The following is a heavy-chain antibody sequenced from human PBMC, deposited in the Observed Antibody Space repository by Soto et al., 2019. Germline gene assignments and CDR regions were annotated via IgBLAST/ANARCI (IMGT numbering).Heavy chain of an antibody. D-gene: IGHD6-13*01. V-gene: IGHV3-33*01. CDR3: ARGPGYSSSWYDY. J-gene: IGHJ4*02. CDR2: IWYDGSNK. CDR1: GFTFSSYG. Sequence: QVQLVESGGGVVQPRRSLRLSCAASGFTFSSYGMHWVRQAPGKGLEWVAVIWYDGSNKYYADSVKGRFTISRDNSKNTLYLQMNSLRAEDTAVYYCARGPGYSSSWYDYWGQGTLVTVSS.